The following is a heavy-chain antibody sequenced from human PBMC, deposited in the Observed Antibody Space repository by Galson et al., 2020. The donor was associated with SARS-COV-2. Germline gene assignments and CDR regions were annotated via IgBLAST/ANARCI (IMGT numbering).Heavy chain of an antibody. J-gene: IGHJ3*02. CDR2: ISYDGSNK. V-gene: IGHV3-30-3*01. CDR1: GFTFSSYA. D-gene: IGHD6-19*01. CDR3: ARPCSSGWYLDAFDI. Sequence: GGSLRLSCAASGFTFSSYAMHWVRQAPGKGLEWVAVISYDGSNKYYADSVKGRFTISRDNSKNTLYLQMNSLRAEDTAVYYCARPCSSGWYLDAFDIWGQGTMVTVSS.